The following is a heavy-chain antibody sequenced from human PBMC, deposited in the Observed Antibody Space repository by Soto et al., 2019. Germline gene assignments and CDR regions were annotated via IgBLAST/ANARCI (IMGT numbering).Heavy chain of an antibody. CDR2: VYYRGRS. J-gene: IGHJ4*02. D-gene: IGHD4-17*01. Sequence: XETLSLPCTVSGGSFTNSSYYWGWIRQSPGKGLEWIGSVYYRGRSYSKSSVKSRVTISVDTSKNRFSLSLNSVTASDTAVYFCVSKRTTVPTQAYFDYWGPGALVTVSS. CDR1: GGSFTNSSYY. CDR3: VSKRTTVPTQAYFDY. V-gene: IGHV4-39*01.